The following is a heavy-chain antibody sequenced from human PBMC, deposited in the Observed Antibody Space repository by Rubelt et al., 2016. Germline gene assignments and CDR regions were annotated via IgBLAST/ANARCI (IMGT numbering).Heavy chain of an antibody. CDR1: GGSISSSNYY. J-gene: IGHJ6*03. V-gene: IGHV4-39*01. CDR2: IYYSGST. CDR3: ARHLDRYYYYYMDV. Sequence: QLQESGPGLVKPSETLSLTCTVSGGSISSSNYYWGWIRQPPGTGLEWIGNIYYSGSTYYNPSLKSRVTISVNTSKNQISLKLNSVNAADRAVYYCARHLDRYYYYYMDVWGKGTTVTVSS.